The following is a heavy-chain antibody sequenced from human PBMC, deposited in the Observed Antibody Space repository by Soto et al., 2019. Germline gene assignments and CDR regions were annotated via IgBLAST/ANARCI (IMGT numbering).Heavy chain of an antibody. CDR3: AKFIAFWSGYLSNYGMDV. CDR1: GFTFSSYA. Sequence: GGSLRLSCAASGFTFSSYAMSWVRQAPGKGLEWVSAISGSGGSTYYADSVKGRFTISRDNSKNTLYLQMNSLRAEDTAVYYCAKFIAFWSGYLSNYGMDVWGQGTTVTVSS. J-gene: IGHJ6*02. CDR2: ISGSGGST. D-gene: IGHD3-3*01. V-gene: IGHV3-23*01.